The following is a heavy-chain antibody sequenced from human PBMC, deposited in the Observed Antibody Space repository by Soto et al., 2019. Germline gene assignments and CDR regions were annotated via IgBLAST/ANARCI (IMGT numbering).Heavy chain of an antibody. D-gene: IGHD2-15*01. V-gene: IGHV4-61*01. J-gene: IGHJ5*02. CDR2: IYYSGST. Sequence: PSETLSLTCTVSGGSVSSGSYYWSWIRQPPGKGLEWIGCIYYSGSTNYNPSLKSRVTISVDTSKNQFSLKLSSVTAADTAVYYCSRASVVVAATPWFDPWGQGTLVTVSS. CDR1: GGSVSSGSYY. CDR3: SRASVVVAATPWFDP.